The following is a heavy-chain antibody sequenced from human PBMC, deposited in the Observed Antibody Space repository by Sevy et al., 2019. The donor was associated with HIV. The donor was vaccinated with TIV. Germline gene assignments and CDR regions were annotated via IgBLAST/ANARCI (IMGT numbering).Heavy chain of an antibody. V-gene: IGHV3-23*01. J-gene: IGHJ4*02. CDR3: AKRVGATGGVFDY. CDR1: GVTFNNYA. Sequence: GGSLRLSCAASGVTFNNYAMSWVRQAPGKGLEWVAVISGSGGSTNYADAAKSRFTISRDNSKNTLYLQMNSLRAEDTAVYYCAKRVGATGGVFDYWGQGTLVTVSS. D-gene: IGHD1-26*01. CDR2: ISGSGGST.